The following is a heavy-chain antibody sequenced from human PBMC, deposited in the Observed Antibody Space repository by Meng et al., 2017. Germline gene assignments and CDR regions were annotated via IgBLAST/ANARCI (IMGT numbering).Heavy chain of an antibody. Sequence: ASVKVSCKASGYTFTSYAMHWVRQAPGQRLEWMGWISAYNGNTNYAQKLQGRVTMTTDTSTSTAYMELRSLRSDDTAVYYCARWVVEFYWDYYYGMDVWGQGTTVTVSS. CDR3: ARWVVEFYWDYYYGMDV. CDR2: ISAYNGNT. CDR1: GYTFTSYA. J-gene: IGHJ6*02. V-gene: IGHV1-18*01. D-gene: IGHD2-8*02.